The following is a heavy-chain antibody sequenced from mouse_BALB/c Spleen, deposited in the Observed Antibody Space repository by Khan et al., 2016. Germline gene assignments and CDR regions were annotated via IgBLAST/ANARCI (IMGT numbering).Heavy chain of an antibody. CDR1: GFSLTSYG. D-gene: IGHD1-1*01. CDR3: ARHYYGSSYAMDY. V-gene: IGHV2-6-1*01. J-gene: IGHJ4*01. CDR2: IWSDGST. Sequence: VELVESGPGLVAPSQSLSITCTISGFSLTSYGVHWVRQPPGKGLEWLVVIWSDGSTTYNSALKSRLSISKDNSKSQVFLKMNSHQTDDTAMYYCARHYYGSSYAMDYWGQGTSVTVSS.